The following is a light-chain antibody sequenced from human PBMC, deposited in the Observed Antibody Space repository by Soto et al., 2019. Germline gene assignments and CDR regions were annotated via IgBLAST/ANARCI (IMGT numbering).Light chain of an antibody. CDR2: KAS. J-gene: IGKJ2*01. CDR1: QSISSW. Sequence: DIQMTQSPSTLSASVGDRVTITCRASQSISSWLAWYQHKPGKAPNLLIYKASSLEHRVPSRFSGSESGTEFTLTISSMPPDDFDNYCCQPYHSYSHTFGQGTKLEIK. CDR3: QPYHSYSHT. V-gene: IGKV1-5*03.